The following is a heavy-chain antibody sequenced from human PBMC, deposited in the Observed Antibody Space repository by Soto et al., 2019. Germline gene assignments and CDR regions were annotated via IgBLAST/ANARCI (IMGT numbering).Heavy chain of an antibody. CDR3: AKRFSSWSRLDYYSDY. CDR2: ISGSGGST. CDR1: GFTFSSYA. V-gene: IGHV3-23*01. J-gene: IGHJ4*02. Sequence: GGSLRLSCAASGFTFSSYAMSWVRQAPGKGLEWVSAISGSGGSTYYADSVKGRFTISRDNSKNTLYLQMNSLRAEDTAVYYCAKRFSSWSRLDYYSDYWGQGTLVTVSS. D-gene: IGHD6-13*01.